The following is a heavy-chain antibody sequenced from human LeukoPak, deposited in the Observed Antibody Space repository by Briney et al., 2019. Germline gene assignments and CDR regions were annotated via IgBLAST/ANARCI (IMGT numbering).Heavy chain of an antibody. Sequence: GGSLRLSCAASGFSFSSYAMSWVRQAPGKGLEWVSAISGSGDRAYHADYVKGRFTISRDSSKNTLYLQMNSLRDEDTAVYFCAKAKGDGGNLDYWGQGTLVTVSS. J-gene: IGHJ4*02. V-gene: IGHV3-23*01. CDR1: GFSFSSYA. CDR2: ISGSGDRA. CDR3: AKAKGDGGNLDY. D-gene: IGHD4-23*01.